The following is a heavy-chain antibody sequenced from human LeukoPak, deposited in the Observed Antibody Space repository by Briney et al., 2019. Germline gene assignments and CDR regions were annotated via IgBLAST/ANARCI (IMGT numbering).Heavy chain of an antibody. Sequence: ASVMVSCRASGYTFSDYYVYWVRQAPGQGLEWMGWINPASGGTNYAPKFQGRVTMTRDTSISTAYMELNRLTSDDTAVYYCARDLRGFGDYFDYWGQGTLVTVSS. V-gene: IGHV1-2*02. CDR3: ARDLRGFGDYFDY. D-gene: IGHD3-10*01. J-gene: IGHJ4*02. CDR2: INPASGGT. CDR1: GYTFSDYY.